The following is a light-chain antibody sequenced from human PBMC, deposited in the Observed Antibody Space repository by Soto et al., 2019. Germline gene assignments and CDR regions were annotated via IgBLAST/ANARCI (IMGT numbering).Light chain of an antibody. CDR1: SSDVGGYNY. V-gene: IGLV2-14*01. Sequence: QSVLTQPASVSGSPGHSITISCTGTSSDVGGYNYVSWYQQHPGKAPKLMIYDVSNRPSGVSNRFSGSKSGNTASLTIFGLQAEDEADYYCSSYTSSSTPYVFGTGTRSPS. CDR2: DVS. J-gene: IGLJ1*01. CDR3: SSYTSSSTPYV.